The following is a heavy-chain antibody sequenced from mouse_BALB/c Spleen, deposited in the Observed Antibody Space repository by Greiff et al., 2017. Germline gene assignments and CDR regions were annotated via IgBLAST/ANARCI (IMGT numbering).Heavy chain of an antibody. Sequence: EVKVVESGGGLVKPGGSLKLSCAASGFTFSDYYMYWVRQTPEKRLEWVATISDGGSYTYYPDSVKGRFTISRDNAKNNLYLQMSSLKSEDTAMYYCARDATAYRYGSSPYYAMDYWGQGTSVTVSS. J-gene: IGHJ4*01. CDR3: ARDATAYRYGSSPYYAMDY. D-gene: IGHD1-1*01. CDR1: GFTFSDYY. CDR2: ISDGGSYT. V-gene: IGHV5-4*02.